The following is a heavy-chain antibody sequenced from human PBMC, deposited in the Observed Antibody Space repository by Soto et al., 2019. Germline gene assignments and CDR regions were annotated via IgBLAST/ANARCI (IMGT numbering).Heavy chain of an antibody. CDR3: ARGLPGISGYDLVAFDI. V-gene: IGHV3-30-3*01. Sequence: GGSLRLSCAASGFTFSSYAMHWVRQAPGKGLEWVAVISYDGSNKYYADSVKGRFTISRDNSKNTLYLQMKSLRAEDTTVYYCARGLPGISGYDLVAFDIWGQGTMVTVSS. D-gene: IGHD5-12*01. J-gene: IGHJ3*02. CDR2: ISYDGSNK. CDR1: GFTFSSYA.